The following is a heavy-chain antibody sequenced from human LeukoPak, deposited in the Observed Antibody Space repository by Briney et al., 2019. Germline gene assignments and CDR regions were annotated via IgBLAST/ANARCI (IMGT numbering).Heavy chain of an antibody. V-gene: IGHV3-21*01. CDR1: GFTFTTFT. CDR3: AIDVGIPTAGDY. CDR2: ITSSSNYI. D-gene: IGHD6-13*01. Sequence: PGGSLRLSCAASGFTFTTFTMNWVRQTPGKGLEWVSSITSSSNYIYYADSVKGRFTISRDNAKNSLYLQMNSLRADDTAVYYCAIDVGIPTAGDYWGQGTLVTVSS. J-gene: IGHJ4*02.